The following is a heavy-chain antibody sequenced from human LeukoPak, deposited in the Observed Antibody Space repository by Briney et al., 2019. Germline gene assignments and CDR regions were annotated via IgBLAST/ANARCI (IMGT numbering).Heavy chain of an antibody. CDR2: INTDGNST. CDR3: AALRTRTVVTAIPYDY. CDR1: AFTFRSYW. Sequence: GGSLRLSCKASAFTFRSYWMHWVRQAPGKGLAWVSRINTDGNSTTYADSVKGRFTISRDNSKNTGYLQMNSLRAEDTALYYCAALRTRTVVTAIPYDYWGQGTLVTVSP. D-gene: IGHD2-21*02. J-gene: IGHJ4*02. V-gene: IGHV3-74*01.